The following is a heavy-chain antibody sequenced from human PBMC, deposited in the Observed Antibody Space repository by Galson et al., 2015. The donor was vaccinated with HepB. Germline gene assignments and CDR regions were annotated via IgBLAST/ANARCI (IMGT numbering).Heavy chain of an antibody. CDR3: ASPLQSGPVPLDAFDI. Sequence: SVKVSCKASGGTFSSYAISWVRQAPGQGLEWMGGIIPIFGTANYAQKFQGRVTITADESTSTAYMELSSLRSEDTAVYYCASPLQSGPVPLDAFDIWGQGTMVTVSS. J-gene: IGHJ3*02. D-gene: IGHD2-21*02. CDR2: IIPIFGTA. CDR1: GGTFSSYA. V-gene: IGHV1-69*13.